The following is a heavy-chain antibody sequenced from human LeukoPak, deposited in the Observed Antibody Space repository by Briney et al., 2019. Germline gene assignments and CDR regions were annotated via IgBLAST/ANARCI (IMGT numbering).Heavy chain of an antibody. CDR3: ARKAYGLDV. CDR2: IKQDGSEK. J-gene: IGHJ6*04. CDR1: GFNFGDHA. V-gene: IGHV3-7*03. Sequence: GGSLRLSCTASGFNFGDHAMSWVRQAPGKGLEWVANIKQDGSEKYYVDSVKGRFTISRDNAKNSLYLQMNSLRADDTAVYYCARKAYGLDVWGKGTTVTVSS.